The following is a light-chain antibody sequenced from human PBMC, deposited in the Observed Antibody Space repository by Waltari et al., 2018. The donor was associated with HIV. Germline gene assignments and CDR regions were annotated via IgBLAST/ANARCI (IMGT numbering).Light chain of an antibody. Sequence: QSVLTQPPSVSATPGQKVTISCSGSTSNIGNNLVSWYQHISGPAPKLLIYDNNERPSGIPDRFSGSKSGTSATLGITGLQTGDEADYYCATWDSDLNAVLFGGGTKLTAL. J-gene: IGLJ2*01. CDR1: TSNIGNNL. CDR2: DNN. CDR3: ATWDSDLNAVL. V-gene: IGLV1-51*01.